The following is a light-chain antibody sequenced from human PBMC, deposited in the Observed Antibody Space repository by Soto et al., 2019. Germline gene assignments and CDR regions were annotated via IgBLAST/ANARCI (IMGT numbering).Light chain of an antibody. CDR3: MQALQTPYT. CDR1: QSLLHSDGYTY. Sequence: DIVMTQSPLSLPVTPGEPASISCRSSQSLLHSDGYTYLDWYLQKPGQSPQLLIYLGSNRASGVPDRFSGGGSGTDFTLKISRVEAEDVGVYYCMQALQTPYTFGQGTKLEIK. J-gene: IGKJ2*01. V-gene: IGKV2-28*01. CDR2: LGS.